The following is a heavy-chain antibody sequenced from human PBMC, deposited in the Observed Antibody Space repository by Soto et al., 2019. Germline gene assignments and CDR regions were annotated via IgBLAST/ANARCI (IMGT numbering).Heavy chain of an antibody. Sequence: QVQLVQSGAEVKKHGASVKVSCKASGYTFTSYDINWVRQATGQGLEWMGWMNPNSGNTGYAQKFQGRVTMTRNTSISTAYMELRSLRSEDTAVYYCARGLNPIELLWFGDLVAENALDLWGQRTMVTVSS. CDR3: ARGLNPIELLWFGDLVAENALDL. V-gene: IGHV1-8*01. D-gene: IGHD3-10*01. CDR1: GYTFTSYD. CDR2: MNPNSGNT. J-gene: IGHJ3*01.